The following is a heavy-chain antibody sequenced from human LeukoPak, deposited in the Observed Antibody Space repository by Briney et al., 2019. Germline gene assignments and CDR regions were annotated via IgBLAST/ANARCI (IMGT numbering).Heavy chain of an antibody. V-gene: IGHV3-23*01. CDR2: ISGSGGST. D-gene: IGHD3-10*01. J-gene: IGHJ4*02. Sequence: PGGSLRLSCAASGFTFTSYAMSWVRQAPGEGLEWVSAISGSGGSTYYADSVKGRFTISRDNSKNTLYLQMNSLRAEDTAVYYCARDGRGYYGPGSYYYFDYWGQGTLVTVSS. CDR3: ARDGRGYYGPGSYYYFDY. CDR1: GFTFTSYA.